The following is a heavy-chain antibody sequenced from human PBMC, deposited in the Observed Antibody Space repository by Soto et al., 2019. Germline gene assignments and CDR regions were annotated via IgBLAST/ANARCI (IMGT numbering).Heavy chain of an antibody. CDR1: GGSISTDGYY. CDR2: IYHSGTT. V-gene: IGHV4-30-4*08. CDR3: ARDKIGSGSYLDY. D-gene: IGHD3-10*01. J-gene: IGHJ4*02. Sequence: SETLSLTCSVSGGSISTDGYYWSWIRQLPGKGLEWIGYIYHSGTTYHNPSLKSRVTISVDTSKNQFSLKLSSVTAADTSVYYCARDKIGSGSYLDYWGQGTLVTVSS.